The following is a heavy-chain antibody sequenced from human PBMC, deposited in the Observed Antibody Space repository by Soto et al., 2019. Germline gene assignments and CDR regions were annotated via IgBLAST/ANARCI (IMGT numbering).Heavy chain of an antibody. V-gene: IGHV4-59*12. CDR2: IYDNGIT. CDR3: ARTYDSNGYANEFDS. Sequence: SETLSLTCSVSGRSITSYYWSWARQPPGKGLEWIGYIYDNGITSQNPSLKSRVTMSADTSQNQFSLKLTSVTGADTAVYYCARTYDSNGYANEFDSWGQGILVTVSS. D-gene: IGHD3-22*01. CDR1: GRSITSYY. J-gene: IGHJ4*02.